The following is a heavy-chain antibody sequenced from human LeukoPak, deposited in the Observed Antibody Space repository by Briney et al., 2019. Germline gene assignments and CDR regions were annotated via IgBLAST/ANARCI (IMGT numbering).Heavy chain of an antibody. V-gene: IGHV4-61*02. CDR2: IYTSGST. J-gene: IGHJ3*02. Sequence: SQTLSLTCTVSGGSISGGSYYWSWIRQPAGKGLEWIGRIYTSGSTNYNPSLKSRVTISVDTSKNQFSLKLSSVTAADTAVYYCARDEPDYYDSSGYEPNDAFDIWGQGTMVTVSS. D-gene: IGHD3-22*01. CDR3: ARDEPDYYDSSGYEPNDAFDI. CDR1: GGSISGGSYY.